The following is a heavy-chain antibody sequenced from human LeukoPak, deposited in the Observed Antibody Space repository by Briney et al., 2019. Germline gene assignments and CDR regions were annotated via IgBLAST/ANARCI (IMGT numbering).Heavy chain of an antibody. J-gene: IGHJ4*02. CDR3: AILTYYDFWSGQVYYFDY. D-gene: IGHD3-3*01. V-gene: IGHV4-39*01. CDR1: GGSISSSSYY. Sequence: SETLSLTCTVSGGSISSSSYYWGWIRQPPGKGLEWIVSIYYSGSTYYNPSLKRRVTISVDTSKNQFSLKLSSVTAADTAVYYCAILTYYDFWSGQVYYFDYWGQGTLVTVSS. CDR2: IYYSGST.